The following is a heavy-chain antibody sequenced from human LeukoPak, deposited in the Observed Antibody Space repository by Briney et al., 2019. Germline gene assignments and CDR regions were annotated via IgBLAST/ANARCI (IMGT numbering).Heavy chain of an antibody. CDR2: LAGDGVNI. D-gene: IGHD2/OR15-2a*01. V-gene: IGHV3-30*04. J-gene: IGHJ4*02. CDR1: GFTFSSYA. Sequence: GRSLRLSCAASGFTFSSYAMHWVRQAPGKGLEWVALLAGDGVNIFYADSVKGRFTISRDNSKNTLYLQMNSLRPEDTAVYYCAKAAMYSNRWTPFDDWGQGTLVTVSS. CDR3: AKAAMYSNRWTPFDD.